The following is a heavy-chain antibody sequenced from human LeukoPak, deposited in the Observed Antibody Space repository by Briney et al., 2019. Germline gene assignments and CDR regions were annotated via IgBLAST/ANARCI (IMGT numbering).Heavy chain of an antibody. J-gene: IGHJ6*02. CDR3: ARDAPVYGDYAYYYGMDV. D-gene: IGHD4-17*01. Sequence: ASVKVSCKASSYTFTSYGISWVRQAPGQGLEWMGWISAYNGNTNYAQKLQGRVTMTTDTSTSTAYMELRSLRSDDTAVYYCARDAPVYGDYAYYYGMDVWGQGTTVTVSS. CDR2: ISAYNGNT. CDR1: SYTFTSYG. V-gene: IGHV1-18*01.